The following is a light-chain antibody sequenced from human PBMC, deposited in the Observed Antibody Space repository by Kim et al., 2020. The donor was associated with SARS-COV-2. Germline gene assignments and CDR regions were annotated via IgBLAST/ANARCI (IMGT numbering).Light chain of an antibody. CDR2: GAS. V-gene: IGKV3-15*01. J-gene: IGKJ2*01. CDR1: QSISNN. CDR3: QRYHDWPPAYT. Sequence: EIVMTQSPATLSVSPGERVTLSCRASQSISNNLAWYQQKPGQAPRLLINGASTRAAGIPARFSGSRSGAEFTLTISGLQSEDFAVYYCQRYHDWPPAYTFGQGTKLEI.